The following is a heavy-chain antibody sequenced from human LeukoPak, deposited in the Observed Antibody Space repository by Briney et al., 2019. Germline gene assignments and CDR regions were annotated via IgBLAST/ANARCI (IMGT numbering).Heavy chain of an antibody. CDR3: ARAELRYCSGGSCYSVDWFDP. Sequence: ASVKVSCKAFGYTFTSNYMHWVRQAPGQGPEWMGVISPSGGSTTYAQKFQGRVTLTRDMSTSTDYLELSSLRSEDTAVYYCARAELRYCSGGSCYSVDWFDPWGQGTLVTVSS. J-gene: IGHJ5*02. CDR2: ISPSGGST. CDR1: GYTFTSNY. D-gene: IGHD2-15*01. V-gene: IGHV1-46*01.